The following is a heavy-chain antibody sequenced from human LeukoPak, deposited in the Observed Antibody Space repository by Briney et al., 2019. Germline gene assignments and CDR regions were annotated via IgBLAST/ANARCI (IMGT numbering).Heavy chain of an antibody. CDR1: GFSVSGNY. CDR3: ARGGGLDV. D-gene: IGHD3-16*01. J-gene: IGHJ6*02. CDR2: LYSSGIT. V-gene: IGHV3-53*01. Sequence: GGSLRLSCAASGFSVSGNYMSWVRQAPGKGLEWVSVLYSSGITYYADSVKGRFTISRDNSKNTLSLQMNSLRVEDTAVYFCARGGGLDVWGQGATVTVSS.